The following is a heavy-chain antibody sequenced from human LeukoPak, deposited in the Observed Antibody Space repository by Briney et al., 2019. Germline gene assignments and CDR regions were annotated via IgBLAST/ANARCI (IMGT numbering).Heavy chain of an antibody. V-gene: IGHV1-2*02. Sequence: GASVKVSCTASGYTFTIYYMHWVRQAPGQGLEWMGCINPNSGATTYAQRFQGRVTMTRDTSISTAYMELSGLTSDDTGVYYCARNPPYCTSTDCYNDYWGQGTLVTVSS. D-gene: IGHD2-2*02. CDR1: GYTFTIYY. J-gene: IGHJ4*02. CDR2: INPNSGAT. CDR3: ARNPPYCTSTDCYNDY.